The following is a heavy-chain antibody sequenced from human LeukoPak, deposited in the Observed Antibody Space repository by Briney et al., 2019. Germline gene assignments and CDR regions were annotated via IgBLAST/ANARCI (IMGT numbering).Heavy chain of an antibody. CDR2: ISYDGSKK. V-gene: IGHV3-30-3*01. Sequence: GGSLRLSCAASGFTFSSYAMHWVRQAPGKGLEWVAVISYDGSKKYYADSVKGRFTISRDNAKNTVYLQMNSLRVEDTAVYYCARQNNGNPDYWGQGTLVTVSS. D-gene: IGHD2-8*01. J-gene: IGHJ4*02. CDR3: ARQNNGNPDY. CDR1: GFTFSSYA.